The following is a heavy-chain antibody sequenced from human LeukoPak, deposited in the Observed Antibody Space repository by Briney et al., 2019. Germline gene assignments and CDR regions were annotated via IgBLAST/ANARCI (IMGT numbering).Heavy chain of an antibody. Sequence: PGGSLRLSCAASGFTFSSYAMHWVRQAPGKGLEWVAVISYDGSNKYYADSVKGRFTISRDNSKNTLYLQMNSLRAEDTAVYYCARADNIAAVGTGCDYWGQGTLVTVSS. J-gene: IGHJ4*02. V-gene: IGHV3-30-3*01. CDR3: ARADNIAAVGTGCDY. CDR1: GFTFSSYA. CDR2: ISYDGSNK. D-gene: IGHD6-13*01.